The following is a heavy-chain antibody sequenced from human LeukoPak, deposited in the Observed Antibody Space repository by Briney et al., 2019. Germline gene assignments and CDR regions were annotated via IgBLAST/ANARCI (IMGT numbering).Heavy chain of an antibody. CDR3: ARGLLTYYYDSSGYYYRRLASAVFDY. CDR2: IYYSGST. J-gene: IGHJ4*02. CDR1: GGSISSYY. D-gene: IGHD3-22*01. Sequence: SETLSLTCTVSGGSISSYYWSWIRQPPGKGLEWTGYIYYSGSTNYNPSLKSRVTISVDTSKNQFSLKLSSVTAADTAVYYCARGLLTYYYDSSGYYYRRLASAVFDYWGQGTLVTVSS. V-gene: IGHV4-59*12.